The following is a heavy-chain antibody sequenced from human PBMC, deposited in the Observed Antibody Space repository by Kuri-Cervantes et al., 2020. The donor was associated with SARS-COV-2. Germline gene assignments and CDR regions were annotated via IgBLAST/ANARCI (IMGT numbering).Heavy chain of an antibody. V-gene: IGHV3-74*01. CDR1: GFTFSSYG. CDR2: INSDGSST. D-gene: IGHD5-24*01. Sequence: GGSLRLSCAASGFTFSSYGMHWVRQAPGKGLVWVSRINSDGSSTSYADSVKGRFTISRDNSKNTLYLQMNSLRAEDTAVYYCARELQRDVYNLGYFDYWGQGTLVTVSS. J-gene: IGHJ4*02. CDR3: ARELQRDVYNLGYFDY.